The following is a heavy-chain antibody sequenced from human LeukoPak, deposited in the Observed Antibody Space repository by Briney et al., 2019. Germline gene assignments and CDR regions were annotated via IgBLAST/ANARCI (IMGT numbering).Heavy chain of an antibody. V-gene: IGHV3-23*01. CDR3: AKSRTYDFWSGYFFDY. D-gene: IGHD3-3*01. CDR2: ISGSGGST. CDR1: GFTFSSYS. J-gene: IGHJ4*02. Sequence: GGSLRLSCAASGFTFSSYSMNWVRQAPGKGLEWVSAISGSGGSTYYADSVKGRFTISRDNSKNTLYLQMNSLRAEDTAVYYCAKSRTYDFWSGYFFDYWGQGTLVTVSS.